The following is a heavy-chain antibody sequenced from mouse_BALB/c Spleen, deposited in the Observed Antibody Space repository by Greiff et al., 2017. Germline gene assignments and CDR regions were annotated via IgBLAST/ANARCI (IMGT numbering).Heavy chain of an antibody. J-gene: IGHJ1*01. CDR3: APHYYGSSWYFDV. CDR2: ISYDGSN. D-gene: IGHD1-1*01. V-gene: IGHV3-6*02. Sequence: EVKLVESGPGLVKPSQSLSLTCSVSGYSFTSCYYRNWIRQLPGNKLEWRGYISYDGSNNYNPSLKNRFTITRDTSRNQFFLKLNSVTTEDTATYYCAPHYYGSSWYFDVWGAGTTVTVSS. CDR1: GYSFTSCYY.